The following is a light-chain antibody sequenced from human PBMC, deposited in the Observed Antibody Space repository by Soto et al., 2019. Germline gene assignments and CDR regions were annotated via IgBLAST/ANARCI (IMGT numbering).Light chain of an antibody. CDR3: QQYNSYAYT. CDR1: QSISSW. Sequence: DIQMTQSPSTLSASVGDRVIITCRASQSISSWLAWYQQKPGKAPKLLIYDASSLESGGPSRFSGSGSGTEFTLTISSLQPDDFATYYCQQYNSYAYTFGQGTKVDIK. V-gene: IGKV1-5*01. J-gene: IGKJ2*01. CDR2: DAS.